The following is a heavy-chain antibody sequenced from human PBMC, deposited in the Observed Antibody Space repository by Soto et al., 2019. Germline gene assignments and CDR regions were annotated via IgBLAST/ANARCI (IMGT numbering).Heavy chain of an antibody. CDR2: ISTNGGST. V-gene: IGHV3-64D*06. J-gene: IGHJ4*02. CDR1: GFTFSSYA. CDR3: VKGEYYYDSSGYYPFDY. D-gene: IGHD3-22*01. Sequence: GGSLSLSCSPSGFTFSSYAMHWVRQAPGKGLEYVSSISTNGGSTHYADSVKGRFTISRDNSKNTQYLQMSSLRADDTAVYYCVKGEYYYDSSGYYPFDYWGQGT.